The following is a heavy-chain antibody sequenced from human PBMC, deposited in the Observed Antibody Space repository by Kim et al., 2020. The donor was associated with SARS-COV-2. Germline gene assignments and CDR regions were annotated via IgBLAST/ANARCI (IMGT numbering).Heavy chain of an antibody. Sequence: SETLSLTCAVYGGSFSGYYWSWIRQPPGKGLEWIGEINHSGSTNYNPSLKSRVTISVDTSKNQFSLKLSSVTAADTAVYYCASLGGWQQLVLDYWGQGTLVTVSS. CDR2: INHSGST. V-gene: IGHV4-34*01. D-gene: IGHD6-13*01. J-gene: IGHJ4*02. CDR3: ASLGGWQQLVLDY. CDR1: GGSFSGYY.